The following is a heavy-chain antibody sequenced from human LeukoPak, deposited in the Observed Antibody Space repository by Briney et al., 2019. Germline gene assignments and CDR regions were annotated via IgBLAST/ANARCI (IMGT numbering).Heavy chain of an antibody. J-gene: IGHJ4*02. CDR2: MNPNSGNT. Sequence: ASVKVSCKASGYTFTSYDINWVRQATGQGLEWMGWMNPNSGNTGYAQKFQGRVTMTRNTSISTAYMELSSLRSEDTAVYYCARGEPWLGISDYWGQGTLVTVPS. V-gene: IGHV1-8*01. CDR3: ARGEPWLGISDY. D-gene: IGHD6-19*01. CDR1: GYTFTSYD.